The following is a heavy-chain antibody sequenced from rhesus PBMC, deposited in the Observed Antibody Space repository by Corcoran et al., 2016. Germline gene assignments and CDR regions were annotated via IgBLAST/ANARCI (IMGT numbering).Heavy chain of an antibody. CDR1: GGSPRDDYF. J-gene: IGHJ5-1*01. CDR2: IYGSREGA. Sequence: GQLQESGPGLVKPSESLSLTCAVSGGSPRDDYFLSWFRQPPGKRLEWIAYIYGSREGANNNPSLHNRVTISEDTSKNQFTLKLNSVTAADTAEYYSWLDRFDVWGAGGRVTVSS. D-gene: IGHD2-33*01. V-gene: IGHV4-106*01. CDR3: WLDRFDV.